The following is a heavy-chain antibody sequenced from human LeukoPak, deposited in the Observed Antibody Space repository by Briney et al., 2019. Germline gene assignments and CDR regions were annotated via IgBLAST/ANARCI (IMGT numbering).Heavy chain of an antibody. V-gene: IGHV3-30*18. Sequence: GGSLRLSCAASGFTFSSYGMHWVRQAPGKGLEWVAVISYDGSNKYYADSVKGRFTISRDNSKNTLYLQMNSLRAEDTAVYYCAKGPLTRLWAAFDIWGQGTMVTVSS. D-gene: IGHD3-16*01. CDR2: ISYDGSNK. CDR3: AKGPLTRLWAAFDI. CDR1: GFTFSSYG. J-gene: IGHJ3*02.